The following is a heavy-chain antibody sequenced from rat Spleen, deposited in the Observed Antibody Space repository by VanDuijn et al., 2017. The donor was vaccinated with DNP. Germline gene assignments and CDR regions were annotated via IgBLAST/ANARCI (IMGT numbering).Heavy chain of an antibody. CDR3: ARRSFDY. J-gene: IGHJ2*01. V-gene: IGHV3-3*01. CDR1: GYSITSSYR. Sequence: EVQLQESGPGLVKPSQSLSLTCSVTGYSITSSYRWNWIRKFPGNTLEWMGYINSAGSTVYNPSLKSRISITRDTSKNQFFLQLNSVTTEDTGTYYCARRSFDYWGQGVKVTVSS. D-gene: IGHD1-11*01. CDR2: INSAGST.